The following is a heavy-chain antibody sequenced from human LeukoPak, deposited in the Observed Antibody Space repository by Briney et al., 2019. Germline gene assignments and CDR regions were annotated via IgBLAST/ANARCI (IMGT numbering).Heavy chain of an antibody. CDR1: GYLFTRKW. Sequence: GESLKISCKGCGYLFTRKWIGWVRQMRGKGLEWMVIIYPADSETRYSPSLQGQVTISANKSINTAYLQWSSLKASDTAMYYCARRVVNNRNWYFDLWGRGTLVTVSS. CDR3: ARRVVNNRNWYFDL. CDR2: IYPADSET. J-gene: IGHJ2*01. D-gene: IGHD4-23*01. V-gene: IGHV5-51*01.